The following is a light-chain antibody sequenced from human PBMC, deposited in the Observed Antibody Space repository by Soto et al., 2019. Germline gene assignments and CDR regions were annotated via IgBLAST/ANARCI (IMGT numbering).Light chain of an antibody. CDR2: GNN. CDR3: QSSDSSMVV. CDR1: SSNIGAGYD. Sequence: QSVLTQPPSVSGAPGQRVTMSCTGSSSNIGAGYDVNWYQQLPGTAPKLLIYGNNNRPSGVPDRFSGSKSGTSASLAITGLQGEDEADYYGQSSDSSMVVFGGGTKLTVL. J-gene: IGLJ2*01. V-gene: IGLV1-40*01.